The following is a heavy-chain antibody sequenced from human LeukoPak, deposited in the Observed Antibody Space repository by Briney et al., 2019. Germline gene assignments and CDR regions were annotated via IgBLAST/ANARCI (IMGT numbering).Heavy chain of an antibody. CDR1: GGSISSSSYY. CDR2: IYYSGST. CDR3: ARDYDSSGYYYRGVAFDI. V-gene: IGHV4-39*07. D-gene: IGHD3-22*01. Sequence: SETLSPTCTVSGGSISSSSYYWGWIRQPPGKGLEWIGSIYYSGSTYYNPSLKSRVTISVDTSKNQFSLKLSSVTAADTAVYYCARDYDSSGYYYRGVAFDIWGQGTMVTVSS. J-gene: IGHJ3*02.